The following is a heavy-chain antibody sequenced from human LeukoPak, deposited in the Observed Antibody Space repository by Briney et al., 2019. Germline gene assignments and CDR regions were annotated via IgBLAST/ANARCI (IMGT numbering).Heavy chain of an antibody. J-gene: IGHJ4*02. Sequence: ASVTVSFKTAGYTFTSHGISWVRQAPGQGLEWMGWISAYSGDTKYAQKFQGRVTMTTETSTSTAYMELRRLMFDDTAVYYCARDKQYAFDNWGQGTLVTVSS. CDR1: GYTFTSHG. V-gene: IGHV1-18*01. CDR3: ARDKQYAFDN. CDR2: ISAYSGDT.